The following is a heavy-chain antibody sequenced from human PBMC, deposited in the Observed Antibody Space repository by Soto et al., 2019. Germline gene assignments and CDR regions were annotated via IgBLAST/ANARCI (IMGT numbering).Heavy chain of an antibody. J-gene: IGHJ4*02. CDR2: IYWDDDK. V-gene: IGHV2-5*02. CDR3: AHIVVAGLGYYFDY. D-gene: IGHD6-19*01. Sequence: QITLKESGPTLVKPTQTLTLTCTFSGFSLSSTRMAVGWIRQPPGKALEWLALIYWDDDKRYSPFLKSRLTIPKDNSKNQVVLTMSNMDPVDTDRYYCAHIVVAGLGYYFDYWGQGTLVTVSS. CDR1: GFSLSSTRMA.